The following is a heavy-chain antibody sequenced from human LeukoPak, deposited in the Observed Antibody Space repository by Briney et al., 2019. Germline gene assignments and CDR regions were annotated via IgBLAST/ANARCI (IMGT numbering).Heavy chain of an antibody. Sequence: PGGSLRLSCAASGFTFSSYSMNWVRQPPGKWLEWVSSISSSSSNIYYADSVKGRFTISIDNARNSVYLQMTSLRAEDTSCDYCANHVVAVGFDYWGQGTLVTVSS. V-gene: IGHV3-21*01. CDR1: GFTFSSYS. CDR3: ANHVVAVGFDY. J-gene: IGHJ4*02. D-gene: IGHD3-22*01. CDR2: ISSSSSNI.